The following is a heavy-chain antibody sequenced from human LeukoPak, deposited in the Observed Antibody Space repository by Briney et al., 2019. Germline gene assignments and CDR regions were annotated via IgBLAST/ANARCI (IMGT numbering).Heavy chain of an antibody. V-gene: IGHV4-34*01. CDR3: ARGRQYYYGMDV. J-gene: IGHJ6*02. CDR1: GGSFSGYY. CDR2: INHSGST. Sequence: PSETLSLTCAVYGGSFSGYYWSWIRQPPGKGLEWIGEINHSGSTNYNPSLKSRVTISVDTSKNQFSLKLSSVTAADTAAYYCARGRQYYYGMDVWGQGTTVTVSS.